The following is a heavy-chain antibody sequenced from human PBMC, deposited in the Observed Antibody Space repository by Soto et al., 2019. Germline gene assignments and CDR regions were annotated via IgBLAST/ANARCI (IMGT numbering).Heavy chain of an antibody. Sequence: EVQLLESGGGLVQPGGSLRLSCAASGFTFSSYAMSWVRQAPGKGLEWVSAISGSGGSTYYADSVKGRFTISRDKSKNTLDLQMNSLRAEDTAVYYCAKARAEYSDFWGGYPVDYWGQGTLVTVSS. D-gene: IGHD3-3*01. J-gene: IGHJ4*02. V-gene: IGHV3-23*01. CDR1: GFTFSSYA. CDR3: AKARAEYSDFWGGYPVDY. CDR2: ISGSGGST.